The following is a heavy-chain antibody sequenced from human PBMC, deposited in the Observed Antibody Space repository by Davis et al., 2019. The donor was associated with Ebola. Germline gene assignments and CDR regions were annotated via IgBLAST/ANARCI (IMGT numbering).Heavy chain of an antibody. V-gene: IGHV3-15*01. CDR1: GFIFSNAW. CDR3: AVGTNAYDSSDFDC. Sequence: PGGSLRLSCAASGFIFSNAWMNWVRQAPGKGLEWVGRIYSNSNGGTTEYAAPVKGRFTISRDDSKNTLYLQMNSLKVEDTAVYYCAVGTNAYDSSDFDCWGQGTLVTVSS. CDR2: IYSNSNGGTT. D-gene: IGHD3-22*01. J-gene: IGHJ4*02.